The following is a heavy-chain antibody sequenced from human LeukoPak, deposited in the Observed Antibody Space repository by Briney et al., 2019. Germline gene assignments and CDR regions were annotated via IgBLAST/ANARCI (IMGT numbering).Heavy chain of an antibody. V-gene: IGHV3-30*18. J-gene: IGHJ4*02. Sequence: GGSLRLSCAASGFTFSSYGMHWVRQAPGKGLEWVAVMSYDGSNKYYADSVKGRFTISRDNSKNTLYLQMNSLRAEDTAVYYCAKDTRGSSSWSPFDYWGQGTLVTVSS. CDR1: GFTFSSYG. CDR2: MSYDGSNK. CDR3: AKDTRGSSSWSPFDY. D-gene: IGHD6-13*01.